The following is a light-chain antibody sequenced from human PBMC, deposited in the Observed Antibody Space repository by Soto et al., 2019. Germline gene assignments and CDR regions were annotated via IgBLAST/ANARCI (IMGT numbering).Light chain of an antibody. J-gene: IGKJ1*01. CDR1: QSGSTSY. Sequence: EIVLTQSPGTLSLSPGERATLSCRASQSGSTSYLAWYQQKPGQAPRLLIYGASSRATGLPDRFSGSGSGTDFPLTISRLEPEDFAMYYCQQYGRSPATFGQGTKVEI. CDR2: GAS. V-gene: IGKV3-20*01. CDR3: QQYGRSPAT.